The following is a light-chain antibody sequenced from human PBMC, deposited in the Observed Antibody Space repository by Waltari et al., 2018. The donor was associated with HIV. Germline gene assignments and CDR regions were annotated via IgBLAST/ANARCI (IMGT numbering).Light chain of an antibody. J-gene: IGLJ3*02. Sequence: QSVLAQPPSVSGAPGQRVTISCTGSSSNIGADYHVYWYQHLPGTAPKLLIYGDSNRPSVVPYRFSGSKSDTSASLASTGLQAEDEADYDCQSYDRSLSAWVFGGGTRLNVL. CDR3: QSYDRSLSAWV. V-gene: IGLV1-40*01. CDR2: GDS. CDR1: SSNIGADYH.